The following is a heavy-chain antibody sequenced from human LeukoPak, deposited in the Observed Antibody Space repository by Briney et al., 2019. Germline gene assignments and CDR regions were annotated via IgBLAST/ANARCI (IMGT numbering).Heavy chain of an antibody. V-gene: IGHV1-69*06. D-gene: IGHD3-3*01. J-gene: IGHJ5*02. CDR1: GGTFSSYA. Sequence: SVKVSCKASGGTFSSYAISWVRQAPGQGLEWMGGIIPIFGTANYAQKFQGRVTITADKSTSTAYMELSSLRSEDTAAYYCARLTIFGVATGGFDPWGQGTLVTVSS. CDR2: IIPIFGTA. CDR3: ARLTIFGVATGGFDP.